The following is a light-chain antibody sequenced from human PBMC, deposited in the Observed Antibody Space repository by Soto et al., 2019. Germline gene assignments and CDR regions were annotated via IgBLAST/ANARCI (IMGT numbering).Light chain of an antibody. CDR3: QQTYSATWT. CDR2: AAS. V-gene: IGKV1-39*01. CDR1: QGISTY. J-gene: IGKJ1*01. Sequence: DIQMTQSPSSLSASVGDRLTITCRASQGISTYLNWYQQKPGKAPKLLIYAASTLQSGVPSRFSGSGSETDFTLTISSLQPEAFAAYSCQQTYSATWTFGQGTKVEIK.